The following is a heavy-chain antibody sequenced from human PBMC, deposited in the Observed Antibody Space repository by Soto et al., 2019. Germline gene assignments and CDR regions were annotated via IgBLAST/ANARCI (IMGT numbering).Heavy chain of an antibody. CDR3: ARDQCLLLGGDY. Sequence: QVQLVESGGGVVQPGRSLRLSCAASGFTFSSYAMHWVRQAPGKGLEWVALMSHDGSHKFYADSVKGRFTISRDNSKNTLYLQMNSLRTEDTAVYYCARDQCLLLGGDYWGQGTLVTVSS. CDR2: MSHDGSHK. D-gene: IGHD2-15*01. J-gene: IGHJ4*02. V-gene: IGHV3-30-3*01. CDR1: GFTFSSYA.